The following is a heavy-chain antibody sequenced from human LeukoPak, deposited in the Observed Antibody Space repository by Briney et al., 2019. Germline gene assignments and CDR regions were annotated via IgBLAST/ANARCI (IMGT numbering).Heavy chain of an antibody. Sequence: SETLSLTCAVYGGSFSGYYWSWIRQPPGKGLEWIGEINHSGSTNYNPSLKSRVTISVDTSKNQFSLKLSSVTAVDTAVYYCARAPTMVRGVIHLARGRIYFDYWGQGTLVTVSS. J-gene: IGHJ4*02. CDR1: GGSFSGYY. CDR2: INHSGST. V-gene: IGHV4-34*01. CDR3: ARAPTMVRGVIHLARGRIYFDY. D-gene: IGHD3-10*01.